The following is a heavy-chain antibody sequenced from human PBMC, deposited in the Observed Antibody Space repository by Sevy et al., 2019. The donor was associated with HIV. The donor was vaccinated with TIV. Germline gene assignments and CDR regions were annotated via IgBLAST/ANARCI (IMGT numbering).Heavy chain of an antibody. D-gene: IGHD3-3*01. CDR1: GYTFSDSGYY. CDR2: MNPKSGAT. Sequence: ASVKVSCKASGYTFSDSGYYVHWVRQAPGQGLEWMGWMNPKSGATNFAQKFQGRVTMTRDTSVSTANMELTRLTSDDTAVYYCARESYDFWTGPLDYDYGMDVWGHGTTVTVSS. V-gene: IGHV1-2*02. CDR3: ARESYDFWTGPLDYDYGMDV. J-gene: IGHJ6*02.